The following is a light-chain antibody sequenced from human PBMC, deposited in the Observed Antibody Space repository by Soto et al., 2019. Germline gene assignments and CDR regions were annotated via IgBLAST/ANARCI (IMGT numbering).Light chain of an antibody. CDR2: KAS. V-gene: IGKV1-5*03. J-gene: IGKJ1*01. CDR3: QHYNSYSEA. CDR1: QTISSW. Sequence: DIPTSQSPSAQCAYVKDRVTIPCRASQTISSWLAWYQQKPGKAPKLLIYKASTLKSGVPSRFSGSGSGTEFTLTISSLQPDDFATYYCQHYNSYSEAVGPGTKVDIK.